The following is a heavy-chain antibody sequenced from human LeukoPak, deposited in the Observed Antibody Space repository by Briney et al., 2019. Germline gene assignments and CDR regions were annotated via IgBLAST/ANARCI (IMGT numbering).Heavy chain of an antibody. CDR3: AREKGYCTNGVCYPIQPIDY. CDR1: GFTFSSYS. J-gene: IGHJ4*02. D-gene: IGHD2-8*01. Sequence: GGSLRLSCAASGFTFSSYSMNWVRQAPGKGLEWVSYISSSSTIYYADSVKGRFTISRDNAKNSLYLQMNSLRAEDTAVYYCAREKGYCTNGVCYPIQPIDYWGQGTLVTVSS. V-gene: IGHV3-48*01. CDR2: ISSSSTI.